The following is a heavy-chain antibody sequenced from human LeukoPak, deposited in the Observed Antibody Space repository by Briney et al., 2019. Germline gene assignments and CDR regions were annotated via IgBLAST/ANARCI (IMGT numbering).Heavy chain of an antibody. CDR3: ARAGPDYYDSSGYLSNYFDY. CDR2: ISGSGGST. CDR1: GFTFSSYA. Sequence: GGSLRLSCAASGFTFSSYAMSWVRQAPGKGLEWVSAISGSGGSTYYADSVKGRFTISRDNAKNSLYLQMNSLRAEDTAVYYCARAGPDYYDSSGYLSNYFDYWGQGTLVTVSS. D-gene: IGHD3-22*01. V-gene: IGHV3-23*01. J-gene: IGHJ4*02.